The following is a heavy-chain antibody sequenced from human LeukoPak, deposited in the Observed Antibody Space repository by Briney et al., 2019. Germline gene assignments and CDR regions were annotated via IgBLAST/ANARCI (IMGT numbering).Heavy chain of an antibody. CDR2: ISSDGNDK. V-gene: IGHV3-30*03. D-gene: IGHD5-12*01. CDR3: TTKVIRGNSGDDYDD. CDR1: GVTFSSYG. J-gene: IGHJ4*02. Sequence: GGSLRLSCAASGVTFSSYGMHWVRQAPGKGLEWVALISSDGNDKLYGDSVKGRFTISRDDSKSTLYPQMNSLRAEDTAVYYCTTKVIRGNSGDDYDDWGQGTLVTVSS.